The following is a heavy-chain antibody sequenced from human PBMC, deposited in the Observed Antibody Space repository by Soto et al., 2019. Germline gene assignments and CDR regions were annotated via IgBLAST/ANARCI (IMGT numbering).Heavy chain of an antibody. Sequence: PGGSLRLSCAASGFTVSSNYITWIRQAPGRGLEWVSVIYSGGNTYYAESVKGRFSISRDNSQNTVYLQLNSLRVDDSALYYCARGYWLDPWGQGTLVTVSS. V-gene: IGHV3-53*01. CDR3: ARGYWLDP. CDR2: IYSGGNT. CDR1: GFTVSSNY. J-gene: IGHJ5*02.